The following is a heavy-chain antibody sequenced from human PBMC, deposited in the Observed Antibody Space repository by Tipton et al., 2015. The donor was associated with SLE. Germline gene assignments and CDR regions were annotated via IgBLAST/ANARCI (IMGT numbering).Heavy chain of an antibody. Sequence: SLRLSCAASGFTFSSYAMSWVRQAPGKGLEWVSVIYSGGSSTYYADSVKGRFTISRDNSKNTLYLDLNTLRAEDTALYYCAQAGGQNLAHCGDWGQGTLVTVSS. V-gene: IGHV3-23*03. J-gene: IGHJ4*02. CDR3: AQAGGQNLAHCGD. CDR2: IYSGGSST. CDR1: GFTFSSYA. D-gene: IGHD2-21*02.